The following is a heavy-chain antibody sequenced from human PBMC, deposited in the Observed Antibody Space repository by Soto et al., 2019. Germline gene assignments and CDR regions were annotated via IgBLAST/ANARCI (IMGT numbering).Heavy chain of an antibody. D-gene: IGHD3-10*01. CDR2: INHRGRT. CDR3: ARGPKGVLLCFGGTHDYYYYGMDV. V-gene: IGHV4-34*01. Sequence: PSETLSLTCAVYGGSFSGYYWSWIRQPPWKGLEWIGEINHRGRTNYNPSLKSRVTISVDTSKNQFSLKLSSVTAAATAVYYCARGPKGVLLCFGGTHDYYYYGMDVWGQGTTVT. J-gene: IGHJ6*02. CDR1: GGSFSGYY.